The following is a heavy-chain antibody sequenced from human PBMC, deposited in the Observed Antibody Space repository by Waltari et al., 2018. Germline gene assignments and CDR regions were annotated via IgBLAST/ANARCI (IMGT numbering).Heavy chain of an antibody. CDR3: ARGGNSGYDLGQYYFDY. Sequence: EVQLVESGRGLIQPGGSLRLYCAASGFTVSSNYMSWVRQAPGKGGVCVSVILSGVSTYYAVSVMGRFTISRDNSKHSLYLQMNSLSAEDTSVYYCARGGNSGYDLGQYYFDYWGQGTLVTVSS. CDR2: ILSGVST. J-gene: IGHJ4*02. D-gene: IGHD5-12*01. V-gene: IGHV3-53*01. CDR1: GFTVSSNY.